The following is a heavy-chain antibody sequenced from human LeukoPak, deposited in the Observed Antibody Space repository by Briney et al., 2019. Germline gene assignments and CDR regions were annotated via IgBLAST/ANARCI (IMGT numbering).Heavy chain of an antibody. CDR3: ARVVGSGWNYIDS. Sequence: SETLSLTCTVSGGSISSYYWSWLRQPPGKGLEWIAYRHHSGSSNYNPSLESRVTVSVDTSNNQFSLRVTSVTAADTAVYYCARVVGSGWNYIDSWGQGTLVTVSS. D-gene: IGHD6-19*01. CDR2: RHHSGSS. V-gene: IGHV4-59*01. CDR1: GGSISSYY. J-gene: IGHJ4*02.